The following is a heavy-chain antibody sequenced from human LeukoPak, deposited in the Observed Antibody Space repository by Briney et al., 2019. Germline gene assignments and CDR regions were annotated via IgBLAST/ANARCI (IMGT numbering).Heavy chain of an antibody. CDR3: ASGNDYVWGSYYY. Sequence: ASVKVSCKASGYTFTSYGISWVRQAPGQGLEWMGWISGYNGNTHYAQKLQGRVTMTRDTSISTAYMELSRLRSDDTAVYYCASGNDYVWGSYYYWGQGTLVTVSS. D-gene: IGHD3-16*01. V-gene: IGHV1-18*01. CDR1: GYTFTSYG. CDR2: ISGYNGNT. J-gene: IGHJ4*02.